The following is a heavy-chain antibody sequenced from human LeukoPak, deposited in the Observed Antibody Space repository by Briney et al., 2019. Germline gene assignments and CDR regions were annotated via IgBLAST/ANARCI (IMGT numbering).Heavy chain of an antibody. J-gene: IGHJ6*03. CDR2: IRYDGSNK. V-gene: IGHV3-30*02. CDR1: GFTFNTYG. Sequence: PGGSLRLSCAASGFTFNTYGMHWVRQAPGKGLEWVAFIRYDGSNKYYADSVKGRFTISRDNSKNTLYLQMNSLRAEDTAVYYCAKVGVAGTYYYYYMDVWGKGTTVTISS. CDR3: AKVGVAGTYYYYYMDV. D-gene: IGHD6-19*01.